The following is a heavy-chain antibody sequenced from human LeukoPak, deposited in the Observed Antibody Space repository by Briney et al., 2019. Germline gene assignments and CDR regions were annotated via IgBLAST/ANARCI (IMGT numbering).Heavy chain of an antibody. Sequence: PSETLSLTCAVYGGSFSGYYWSWIRQPPGKGLEWIGEINHSGSTNYNPSLKSRVTISVDTSKSQFSLKLSSVTAADTAVYYCARAVQGGSIGQSSHYFDYWGQGTLVTVSS. D-gene: IGHD6-6*01. CDR3: ARAVQGGSIGQSSHYFDY. CDR1: GGSFSGYY. J-gene: IGHJ4*02. CDR2: INHSGST. V-gene: IGHV4-34*01.